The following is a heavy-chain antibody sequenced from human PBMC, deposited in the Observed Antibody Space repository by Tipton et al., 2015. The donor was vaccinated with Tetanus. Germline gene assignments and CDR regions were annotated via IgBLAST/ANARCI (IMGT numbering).Heavy chain of an antibody. V-gene: IGHV3-64*02. CDR2: ILGNGGSP. CDR3: ARDRDGGGSFDD. J-gene: IGHJ4*02. Sequence: GSLRLSCVASGFIFSFYPMHWVRQAPGKGLEYVSSILGNGGSPFYADSVKGRFTISRDNSKNTLYLQMDSLRGEDMAVYYCARDRDGGGSFDDWGQGTLVTVSS. CDR1: GFIFSFYP. D-gene: IGHD4-23*01.